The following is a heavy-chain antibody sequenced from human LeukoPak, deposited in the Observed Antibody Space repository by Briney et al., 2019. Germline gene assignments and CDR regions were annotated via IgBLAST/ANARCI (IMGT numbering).Heavy chain of an antibody. CDR2: IYTGGST. V-gene: IGHV3-53*04. Sequence: GGSLRLSCAASGFTVSNNYMSWARQAPGKGLEWVSVIYTGGSTYYADSVKGRFTISRHNSNNTLYLQMNSLRAEDTAVYYCAREFSSSWFYFDYWGQGTLVTVSS. D-gene: IGHD6-13*01. CDR1: GFTVSNNY. J-gene: IGHJ4*02. CDR3: AREFSSSWFYFDY.